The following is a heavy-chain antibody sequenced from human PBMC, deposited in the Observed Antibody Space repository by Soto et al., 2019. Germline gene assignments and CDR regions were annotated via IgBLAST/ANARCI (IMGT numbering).Heavy chain of an antibody. V-gene: IGHV3-23*01. Sequence: GGSLRLSCAASGFTFSSYAMSWVRQAPGKGQEWVSAISGSGGSTYYADSVKGRFTISRDNSKNTLYLQMNSLRAEDTAVYYCAKATGYSSGPDYWGQGTLVTVSS. D-gene: IGHD6-19*01. CDR3: AKATGYSSGPDY. CDR2: ISGSGGST. J-gene: IGHJ4*02. CDR1: GFTFSSYA.